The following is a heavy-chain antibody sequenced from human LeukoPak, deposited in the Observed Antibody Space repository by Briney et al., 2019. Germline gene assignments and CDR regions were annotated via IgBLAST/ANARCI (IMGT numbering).Heavy chain of an antibody. CDR3: ARDLRTYYYGSGSDPSYYYGMDV. CDR2: INHSGST. V-gene: IGHV4-34*01. D-gene: IGHD3-10*01. J-gene: IGHJ6*02. CDR1: GGSFSGYY. Sequence: KPSETLSLTCAVYGGSFSGYYWSWIRQPPGKGLEWIGEINHSGSTNYNPSLKSRVTISVDTSKNQFSLKLSSVTAADTAVYYCARDLRTYYYGSGSDPSYYYGMDVWGQGTTVTVSS.